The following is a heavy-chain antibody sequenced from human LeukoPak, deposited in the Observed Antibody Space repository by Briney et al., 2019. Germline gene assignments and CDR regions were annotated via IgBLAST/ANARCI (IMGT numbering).Heavy chain of an antibody. CDR1: GGTFSSYA. D-gene: IGHD4-11*01. CDR3: ARVATVTTYGMDV. J-gene: IGHJ6*02. Sequence: ASVTVSCKASGGTFSSYAISWVRQAPGQGLEWMGRIIPILGIANYAQKFQGRVTITADKSTSTAYMELSSLRSEDTAVYYCARVATVTTYGMDVWGQGTTVTVSS. CDR2: IIPILGIA. V-gene: IGHV1-69*04.